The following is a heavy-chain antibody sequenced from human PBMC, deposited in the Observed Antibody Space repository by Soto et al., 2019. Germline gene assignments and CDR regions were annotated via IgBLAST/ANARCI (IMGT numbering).Heavy chain of an antibody. D-gene: IGHD1-26*01. J-gene: IGHJ4*02. CDR2: ISAYNGNT. CDR1: GYTFTSYG. V-gene: IGHV1-18*01. CDR3: ARDLPIGGASKEGY. Sequence: QVQLVQSGAEVKKPGASVKVSCKASGYTFTSYGISWVRQAPGQGLEWMGWISAYNGNTNYAQKLQGRVTMTTDTATSTAYMEQRSLRSDGTPAYYCARDLPIGGASKEGYWCQGTLVTDSS.